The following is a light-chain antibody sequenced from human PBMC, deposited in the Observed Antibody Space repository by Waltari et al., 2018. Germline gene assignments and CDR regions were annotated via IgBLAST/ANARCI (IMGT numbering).Light chain of an antibody. CDR3: AAWDDSLNGVI. J-gene: IGLJ2*01. CDR1: SSNIGSIT. CDR2: SNN. V-gene: IGLV1-44*01. Sequence: QSVLTQPPSASGTPGQRVSMSCSGSSSNIGSITVNWYQQLPGTAPHLLSYSNNQRPSGVPDRFSGSKSGTSASLAIGGLLSEDEADYYCAAWDDSLNGVIFGGGTKLTVL.